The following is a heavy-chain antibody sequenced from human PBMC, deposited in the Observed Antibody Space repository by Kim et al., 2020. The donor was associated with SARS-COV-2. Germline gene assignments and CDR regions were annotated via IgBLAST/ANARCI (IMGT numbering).Heavy chain of an antibody. D-gene: IGHD3-22*01. J-gene: IGHJ4*02. Sequence: SGKGRLTYSRDNAKNSLYLQMNSLRSEDTAVYYCTRGPAYYYNSRGPDFDYWGQGTLVTVSS. V-gene: IGHV3-11*05. CDR3: TRGPAYYYNSRGPDFDY.